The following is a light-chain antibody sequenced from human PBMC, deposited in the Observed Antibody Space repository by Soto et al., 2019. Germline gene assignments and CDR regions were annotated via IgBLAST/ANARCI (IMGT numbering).Light chain of an antibody. J-gene: IGKJ5*01. Sequence: EIVLTQSPATLSLSPGEGATLSCRASQSVGSYLAWFQQTPGQAPRLLIYDASNRATGIPARFSGSGSGTDFTLTISSLEPEDFAVYYCQQRSNWITFGQGTRLEI. CDR2: DAS. CDR1: QSVGSY. V-gene: IGKV3-11*01. CDR3: QQRSNWIT.